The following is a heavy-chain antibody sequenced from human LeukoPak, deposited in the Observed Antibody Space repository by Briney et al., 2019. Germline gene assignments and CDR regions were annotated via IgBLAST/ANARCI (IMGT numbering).Heavy chain of an antibody. Sequence: ASVKVSCKASGYTFTSHYMHWVRQAPGQGLEWMGTINPSGGSTSYAQKFQGRVTMTRDTSTSTVYMELSSLRFEDTAVYYCARHPSSSSYYYYYGMDVWGQGTTVTVSS. J-gene: IGHJ6*02. CDR3: ARHPSSSSYYYYYGMDV. D-gene: IGHD6-6*01. CDR1: GYTFTSHY. CDR2: INPSGGST. V-gene: IGHV1-46*01.